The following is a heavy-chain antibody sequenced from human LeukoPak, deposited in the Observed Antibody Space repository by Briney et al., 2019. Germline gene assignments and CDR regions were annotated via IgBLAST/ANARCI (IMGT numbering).Heavy chain of an antibody. V-gene: IGHV1-18*04. J-gene: IGHJ4*02. D-gene: IGHD6-19*01. Sequence: ASAKVSCKASGYTFITNDISWVRQAPGQRLEWMGWISAYNGNTNYAQKLQGRVTMTTDTSTNTAYMELRSLRSDDTAVYYCARSAVADTLSAYYFEYWGQGTLVTVSS. CDR1: GYTFITND. CDR3: ARSAVADTLSAYYFEY. CDR2: ISAYNGNT.